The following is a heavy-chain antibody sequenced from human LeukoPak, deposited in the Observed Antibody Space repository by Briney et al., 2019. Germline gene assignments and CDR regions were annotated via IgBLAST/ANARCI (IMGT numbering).Heavy chain of an antibody. Sequence: PSETLSLTCAVSGYSISSSNYWAWIRQPPGKGLEWIGHIYYSGSIYYNPSLKSRVAISVDKSNNQFSLVLNSVTAADSAIYYCARNLGKSFGLWGRGTLVTVSS. V-gene: IGHV4-28*05. CDR1: GYSISSSNY. J-gene: IGHJ2*01. CDR3: ARNLGKSFGL. CDR2: IYYSGSI.